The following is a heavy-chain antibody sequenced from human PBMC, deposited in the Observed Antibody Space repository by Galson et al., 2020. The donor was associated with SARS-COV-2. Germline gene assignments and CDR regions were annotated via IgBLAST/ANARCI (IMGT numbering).Heavy chain of an antibody. D-gene: IGHD3-22*01. V-gene: IGHV3-11*01. J-gene: IGHJ5*02. Sequence: GGSPRLSCAASGFSISNYYMSWIRQAPGKGLEWVSYISSRGHLIYYADSVKGRFTISRDNAKNSLYLQMNTLRVEDTAVYYCARDTDNSGYYQLDLWGQGTLVTVSS. CDR1: GFSISNYY. CDR2: ISSRGHLI. CDR3: ARDTDNSGYYQLDL.